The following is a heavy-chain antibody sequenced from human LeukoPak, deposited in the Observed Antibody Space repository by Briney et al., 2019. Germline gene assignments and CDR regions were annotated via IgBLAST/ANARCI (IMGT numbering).Heavy chain of an antibody. D-gene: IGHD6-13*01. J-gene: IGHJ5*02. Sequence: GGSLRLSCAASGFTVSSNYMSWVRRAPGKGLEWVSVIYSGGSTYYADSVKGRVTISRDNSKNTLYLQMNSLRAEDTAVYYCARTIAAAGTINWFDPWGQGTLVTVSS. V-gene: IGHV3-53*01. CDR2: IYSGGST. CDR1: GFTVSSNY. CDR3: ARTIAAAGTINWFDP.